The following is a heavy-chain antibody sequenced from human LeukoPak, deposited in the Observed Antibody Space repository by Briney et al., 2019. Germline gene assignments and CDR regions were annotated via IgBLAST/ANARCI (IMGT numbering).Heavy chain of an antibody. Sequence: GGSLRLSCAASGFTFSDYYMSWIRQAPGKGLEWVSYISSSGSTIYYADSVKGRFTISRDYSKNTLYLQMNSLRAEDTAVYYCLTRSLVAVTGNYYMDVWGKGTTVTVSS. J-gene: IGHJ6*03. D-gene: IGHD6-19*01. CDR3: LTRSLVAVTGNYYMDV. V-gene: IGHV3-11*01. CDR2: ISSSGSTI. CDR1: GFTFSDYY.